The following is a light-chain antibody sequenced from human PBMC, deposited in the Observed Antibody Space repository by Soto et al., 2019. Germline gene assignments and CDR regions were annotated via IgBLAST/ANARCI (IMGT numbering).Light chain of an antibody. CDR2: AAS. Sequence: ELVLTQSQGTRSLSAGDLATLACLASQSVRSSYLAWYQQTPGQAPRLLIYAASSRATGIPDRFSGSGSGTDFSLTISRLEAEDFAIYYCQQRSNSPWTFGQGTKVDI. CDR3: QQRSNSPWT. J-gene: IGKJ1*01. V-gene: IGKV3D-20*02. CDR1: QSVRSSY.